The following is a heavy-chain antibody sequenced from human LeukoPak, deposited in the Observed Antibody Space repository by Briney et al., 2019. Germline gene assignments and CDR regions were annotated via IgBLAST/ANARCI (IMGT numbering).Heavy chain of an antibody. D-gene: IGHD6-6*01. CDR1: GFTFSSYP. CDR2: ICDSGGIT. CDR3: AKNTQYSGYYDC. Sequence: PGGSLRLSCAASGFTFSSYPMTWVRQAPGKRPEWVSFICDSGGITYYADSVKGRFTISRDNSKNTLYLQMNSLRAEDTAVYYCAKNTQYSGYYDCWGQGTLVAVSS. V-gene: IGHV3-23*01. J-gene: IGHJ4*02.